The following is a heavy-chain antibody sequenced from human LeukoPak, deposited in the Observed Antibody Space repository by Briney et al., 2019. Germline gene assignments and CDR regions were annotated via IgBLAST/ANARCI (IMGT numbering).Heavy chain of an antibody. CDR2: IYTSGST. CDR1: GGSISDYY. CDR3: ARVVSVYDYFDY. Sequence: SETLSLTCTVSGGSISDYYWSWIRQPAGKGLEWLGRIYTSGSTKYNPSLESRVTMSVDTSKNQFSLKLSFVTAADTAVYYCARVVSVYDYFDYWGQGTLVTVSS. D-gene: IGHD3-22*01. V-gene: IGHV4-4*07. J-gene: IGHJ4*02.